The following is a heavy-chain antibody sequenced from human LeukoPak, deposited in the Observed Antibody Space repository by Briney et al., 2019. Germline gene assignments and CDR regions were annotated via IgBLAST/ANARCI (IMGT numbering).Heavy chain of an antibody. Sequence: SETLSLTCTVSGGSISSYYWSWIRQPPGKGLEWIGYIYYSGSTNYNPSLKSRVTISVDTSKNQFSLKLSSVTAADTAVYYCARGIKNYDILTGPGKNWFDPWGQGTLVTVSS. D-gene: IGHD3-9*01. V-gene: IGHV4-59*12. CDR3: ARGIKNYDILTGPGKNWFDP. CDR2: IYYSGST. CDR1: GGSISSYY. J-gene: IGHJ5*02.